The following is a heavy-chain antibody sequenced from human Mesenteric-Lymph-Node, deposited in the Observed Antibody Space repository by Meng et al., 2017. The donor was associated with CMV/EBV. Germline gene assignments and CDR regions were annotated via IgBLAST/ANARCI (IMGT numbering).Heavy chain of an antibody. Sequence: SVKVSCKASGYTFTGYYMHWVRQAPGQGLEWMGGIIPILGIANYAQKFQGRVTITADKSTSTAYMELSSLRSEDTAVYYCASEYCSSTSCYTPSGYYYYGMDVWGQGTTVTVSS. CDR3: ASEYCSSTSCYTPSGYYYYGMDV. V-gene: IGHV1-69*10. D-gene: IGHD2-2*02. CDR1: GYTFTGYY. J-gene: IGHJ6*02. CDR2: IIPILGIA.